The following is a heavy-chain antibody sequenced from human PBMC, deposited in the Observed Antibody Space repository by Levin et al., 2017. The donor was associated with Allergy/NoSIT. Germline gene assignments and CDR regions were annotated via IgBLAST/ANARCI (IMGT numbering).Heavy chain of an antibody. CDR3: ARDGGYCSGGSCYDDAFDS. V-gene: IGHV3-30-3*01. CDR2: ISYDGSNK. CDR1: GFTFSSYA. D-gene: IGHD2-15*01. Sequence: GGSLRLSCAASGFTFSSYAMHWVRQAPGKGLEWVAVISYDGSNKYYADSVKGRFTISRDNSKNTLYLQMNSLRAEDTAVYYCARDGGYCSGGSCYDDAFDSWGQGTMVTVSS. J-gene: IGHJ3*02.